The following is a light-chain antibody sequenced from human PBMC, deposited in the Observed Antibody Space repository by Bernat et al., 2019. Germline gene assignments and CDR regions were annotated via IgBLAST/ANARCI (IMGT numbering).Light chain of an antibody. V-gene: IGKV1D-12*01. CDR3: QQANSFPLT. CDR1: QDISRS. J-gene: IGKJ4*01. Sequence: DIQMTQSPSSVSASVGDRVSITCRASQDISRSLAWYQQIPGRAPKLLIYAASGLQSGVPSRFSGGGSGTDFTLTINNLQPEDFAIYYCQQANSFPLTFGGGTQVEI. CDR2: AAS.